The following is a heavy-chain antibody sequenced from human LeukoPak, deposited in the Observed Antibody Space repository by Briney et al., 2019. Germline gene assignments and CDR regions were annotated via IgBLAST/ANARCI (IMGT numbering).Heavy chain of an antibody. Sequence: TSETLSLTCTVSGGSISSYYWTWIRQPAGKGLEWIGRIYISGSTNYSPSLKSRVTMSVDTFKNQFSLNLISVTAADTAVYYCARALNPLTGTYYFDYWGQGTLVTVSS. D-gene: IGHD4/OR15-4a*01. CDR1: GGSISSYY. CDR2: IYISGST. V-gene: IGHV4-4*07. CDR3: ARALNPLTGTYYFDY. J-gene: IGHJ4*02.